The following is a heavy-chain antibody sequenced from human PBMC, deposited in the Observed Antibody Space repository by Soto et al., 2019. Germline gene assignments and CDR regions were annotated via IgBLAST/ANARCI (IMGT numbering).Heavy chain of an antibody. CDR2: IYYSGST. J-gene: IGHJ5*02. D-gene: IGHD6-25*01. CDR3: ARSSAWPYNWFDP. Sequence: SETLSLTCTVSGGSISNYYWSWIRQPPGKGLEWIGYIYYSGSTNYNPSLKSRVTISVDTSKNQFSLKLNSVTAADTAMYYCARSSAWPYNWFDPWGQGTLVTVSS. V-gene: IGHV4-59*08. CDR1: GGSISNYY.